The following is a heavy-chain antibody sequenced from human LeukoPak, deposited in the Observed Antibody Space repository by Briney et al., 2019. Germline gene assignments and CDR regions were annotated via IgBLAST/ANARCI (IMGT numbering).Heavy chain of an antibody. CDR2: IWYDGSNK. Sequence: SGGSLRLSCAASGFTFSSYGMHWVRQAPGKGLEWVAVIWYDGSNKYYADSVKGRFTISRDNSKNTLYLQMNSLRAEDTAVYYCAKDRRTTILFDYWGQGTLVTVSS. CDR3: AKDRRTTILFDY. CDR1: GFTFSSYG. D-gene: IGHD1-1*01. V-gene: IGHV3-33*06. J-gene: IGHJ4*02.